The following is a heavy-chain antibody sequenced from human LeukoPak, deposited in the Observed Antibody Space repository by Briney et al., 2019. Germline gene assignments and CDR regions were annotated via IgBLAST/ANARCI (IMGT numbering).Heavy chain of an antibody. CDR3: ARVAAAGIAGIDY. Sequence: PSETLSRTCAVSGGPISSSNWWRWVRQPPGKGLEWIGEIYHSGSANYNPSLKSRVIISVDKSKNQFSLKLSSVTAADTAVYYCARVAAAGIAGIDYWGQGTLVTVSS. J-gene: IGHJ4*02. D-gene: IGHD6-13*01. CDR1: GGPISSSNW. V-gene: IGHV4-4*02. CDR2: IYHSGSA.